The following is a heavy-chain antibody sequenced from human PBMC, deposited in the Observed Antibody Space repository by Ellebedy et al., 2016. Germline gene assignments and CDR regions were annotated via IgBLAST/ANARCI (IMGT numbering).Heavy chain of an antibody. V-gene: IGHV3-7*01. J-gene: IGHJ4*02. CDR2: IKQDGSEK. D-gene: IGHD2-21*01. CDR1: GFSFSSFA. Sequence: GESLKISXAASGFSFSSFAMSWVRQAPGKGLEWVADIKQDGSEKYYVDSVKGRFTVSRDNAKNSLYLQMNSLRAEDTALYYCAVIARGAGGVIWGQGTLVTVSS. CDR3: AVIARGAGGVI.